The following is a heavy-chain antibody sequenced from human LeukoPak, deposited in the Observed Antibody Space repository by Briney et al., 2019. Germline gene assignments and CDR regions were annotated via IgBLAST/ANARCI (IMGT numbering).Heavy chain of an antibody. CDR2: IIPIFGTA. J-gene: IGHJ6*03. CDR1: GGTFSSYV. D-gene: IGHD3-9*01. CDR3: ARDRSRYYDILTGYRDYYYYYMDV. V-gene: IGHV1-69*05. Sequence: ASVKVSCKASGGTFSSYVISWVRQAPGQGLEWMGGIIPIFGTANYGQKFQGRVTITTDESTSTAYMELSSLRSEDTAVYYCARDRSRYYDILTGYRDYYYYYMDVWGKGTTVTVSS.